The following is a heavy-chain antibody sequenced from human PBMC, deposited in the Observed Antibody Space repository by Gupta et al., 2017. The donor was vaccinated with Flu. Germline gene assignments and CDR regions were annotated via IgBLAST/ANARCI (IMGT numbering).Heavy chain of an antibody. J-gene: IGHJ4*02. V-gene: IGHV3-74*01. D-gene: IGHD2-15*01. Sequence: SGFRFSSSWMHWVRQAPGKGLVWVSRINSDGSSTTYADSVKGRFTISRDNANNTLYLQMNSLRAEDTAVYFCAKDVGRGGLWGQGTLVTVSS. CDR3: AKDVGRGGL. CDR1: GFRFSSSW. CDR2: INSDGSST.